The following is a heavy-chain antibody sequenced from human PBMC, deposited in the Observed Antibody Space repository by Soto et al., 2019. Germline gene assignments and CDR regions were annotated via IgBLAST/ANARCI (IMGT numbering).Heavy chain of an antibody. CDR1: GGTFSSYT. V-gene: IGHV1-69*02. CDR2: IIPILGIA. J-gene: IGHJ6*02. Sequence: QVQLVQSGAEVKKPGSSVKVSCKASGGTFSSYTISWVRQAPGQGLEWMGRIIPILGIANYAQKFQGRVTITVDKSTSTAYMEPSSLRSEDTAVYFCASPGGSTSSNRVYYYYGMDVWGQGTTVTVSS. D-gene: IGHD2-2*01. CDR3: ASPGGSTSSNRVYYYYGMDV.